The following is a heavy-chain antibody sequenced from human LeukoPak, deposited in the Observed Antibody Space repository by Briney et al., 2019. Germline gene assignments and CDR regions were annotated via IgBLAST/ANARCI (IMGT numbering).Heavy chain of an antibody. CDR2: IYYSGST. CDR1: GGSISSSSYY. Sequence: PSETLSLTCTVSGGSISSSSYYWGWIRQPPGKGLEWIGSIYYSGSTYYNPSLKSRVTISVDTSKNQFSLKLSSLTAADTAVYYCAGEPPRGVPAAIAYYYYYYYMDVWGKGTTVTVSS. J-gene: IGHJ6*03. CDR3: AGEPPRGVPAAIAYYYYYYYMDV. V-gene: IGHV4-39*07. D-gene: IGHD2-2*02.